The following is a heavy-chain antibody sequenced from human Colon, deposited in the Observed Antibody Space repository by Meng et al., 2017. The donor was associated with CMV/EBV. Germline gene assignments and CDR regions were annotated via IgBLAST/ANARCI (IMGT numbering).Heavy chain of an antibody. J-gene: IGHJ4*02. D-gene: IGHD5-24*01. CDR1: GFTFSSFG. CDR2: IHYDGGNQ. V-gene: IGHV3-30*02. Sequence: GESLKISCAASGFTFSSFGMHWVRPAPGKGLEWVTFIHYDGGNQYYADSVRGRFTISRDTLKNTLYLQMSSLRLEDTAVYYCAKDQEPRDGYNITVDCWGQGTLVTVSS. CDR3: AKDQEPRDGYNITVDC.